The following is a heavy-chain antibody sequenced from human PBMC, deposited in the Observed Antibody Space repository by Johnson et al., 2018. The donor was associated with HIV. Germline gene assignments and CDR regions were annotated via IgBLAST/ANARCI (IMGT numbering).Heavy chain of an antibody. CDR2: ISYDGSEK. CDR1: GFTFSSYA. Sequence: ESGGGVVQPGRSLRLSCAASGFTFSSYAMHWVRQAPGKGLEWVAVISYDGSEKYFGDSVRGRFTISRDNSKNTLYLQMKSLRSEDTAVYYCASGYSYGPDSFDIWGQGTMVTVSS. D-gene: IGHD5-18*01. J-gene: IGHJ3*02. V-gene: IGHV3-30*04. CDR3: ASGYSYGPDSFDI.